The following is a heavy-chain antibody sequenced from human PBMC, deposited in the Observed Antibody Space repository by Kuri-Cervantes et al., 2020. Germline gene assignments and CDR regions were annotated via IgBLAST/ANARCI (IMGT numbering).Heavy chain of an antibody. J-gene: IGHJ6*03. D-gene: IGHD3-10*01. CDR3: AKDLRSGSGTYYSYYLDV. CDR2: IQYDGSYK. V-gene: IGHV3-30*02. Sequence: GESLKISCAASGFTFSSYAMHWVRQAPGKGLEWLTFIQYDGSYKYYADSVKGRFTVSRDNSKNTLFLQMNSLRAEDTALYYCAKDLRSGSGTYYSYYLDVWGKGTTVTVSS. CDR1: GFTFSSYA.